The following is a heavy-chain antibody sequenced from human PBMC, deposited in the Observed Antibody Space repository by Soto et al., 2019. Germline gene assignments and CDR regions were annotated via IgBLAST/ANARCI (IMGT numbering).Heavy chain of an antibody. CDR2: LLRSGSSA. J-gene: IGHJ5*02. V-gene: IGHV3-23*01. Sequence: RWSLRLSCAASGFTFRNYAMTWARQAPGKGLEWVSSLLRSGSSAYYADSVRGRFTISSDTSANSLYLQMDNLRAEDTAIYYCAKDAISGDGIWLMDSWGQGTVVTVSS. CDR3: AKDAISGDGIWLMDS. CDR1: GFTFRNYA. D-gene: IGHD4-17*01.